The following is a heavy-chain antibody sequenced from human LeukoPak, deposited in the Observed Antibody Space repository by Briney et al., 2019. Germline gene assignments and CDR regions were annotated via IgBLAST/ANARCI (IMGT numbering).Heavy chain of an antibody. V-gene: IGHV1-2*02. CDR2: INPNSGGT. J-gene: IGHJ4*02. Sequence: ASVKVSXKASGYTFTGYYMHWVRQAPGQGLEWMGWINPNSGGTNYAQKFQCRVTMTRDTSISTAYRELSRPRSDDTAVYYCARVIALTYYDFWSGYSYFDYWGQGTLVTVSS. CDR3: ARVIALTYYDFWSGYSYFDY. D-gene: IGHD3-3*01. CDR1: GYTFTGYY.